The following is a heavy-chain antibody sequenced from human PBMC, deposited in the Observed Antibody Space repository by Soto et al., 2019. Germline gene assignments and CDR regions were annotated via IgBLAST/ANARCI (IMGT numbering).Heavy chain of an antibody. CDR3: AREAFYYDSSGYNY. V-gene: IGHV1-18*04. CDR2: ISAYNGNT. CDR1: GYTFTSYG. J-gene: IGHJ4*02. D-gene: IGHD3-22*01. Sequence: ASVKVSCKASGYTFTSYGIGWVRQAPGQGLEWMGWISAYNGNTNYAQKLQGRVTMTTDTSTSTAYMELRSLRSDDTAVYYCAREAFYYDSSGYNYWGQGTLVTVSS.